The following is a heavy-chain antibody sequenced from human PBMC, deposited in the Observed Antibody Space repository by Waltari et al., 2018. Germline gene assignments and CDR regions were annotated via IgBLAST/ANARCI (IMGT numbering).Heavy chain of an antibody. J-gene: IGHJ5*02. CDR1: GDSMSSTDW. Sequence: QLQLQESGPGLVKPSGTLSLRSAVSGDSMSSTDWWSWVRQSPQKGLEWLGQVHHSGQTNYNPSFASRVTVSVDTSNNQFSLRLTSATAADTAIYDCARDRGRGIYLDTWGPGTLVTVAP. V-gene: IGHV4-4*02. CDR3: ARDRGRGIYLDT. D-gene: IGHD1-26*01. CDR2: VHHSGQT.